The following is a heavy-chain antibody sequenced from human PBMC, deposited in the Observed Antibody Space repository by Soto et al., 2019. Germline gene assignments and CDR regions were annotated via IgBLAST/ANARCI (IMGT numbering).Heavy chain of an antibody. V-gene: IGHV1-3*01. CDR3: ARGASMVRGVILDAFDI. CDR2: INAGNGNT. D-gene: IGHD3-10*01. Sequence: QVQLVQSGAELKKPGASVKVSCKASGYTFTTYTMHWVRQAPGQRLEWMGWINAGNGNTKYSQKFQGRVTITRDTSASTAYMDLSSLRSEDTAVYYCARGASMVRGVILDAFDIWGQGTMVTVSS. J-gene: IGHJ3*02. CDR1: GYTFTTYT.